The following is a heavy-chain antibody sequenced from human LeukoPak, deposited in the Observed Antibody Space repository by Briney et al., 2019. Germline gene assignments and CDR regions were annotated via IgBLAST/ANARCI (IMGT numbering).Heavy chain of an antibody. D-gene: IGHD5-24*01. CDR2: ILYDGSNK. J-gene: IGHJ3*01. CDR3: ARERWGDAFDF. CDR1: GFTFSSYD. V-gene: IGHV3-30*03. Sequence: GGSLRLSCAASGFTFSSYDMHWVRQAPGKELEWVAAILYDGSNKEYAASVKGRFTISRDNSKNTLYLQMNSLRAEDTAVYYCARERWGDAFDFWGQGTLVTVSS.